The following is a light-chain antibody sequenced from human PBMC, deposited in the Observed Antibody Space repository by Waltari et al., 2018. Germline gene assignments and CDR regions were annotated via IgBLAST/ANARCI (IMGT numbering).Light chain of an antibody. CDR1: QSFTRK. J-gene: IGKJ2*01. CDR3: SQYNDWPYT. Sequence: EIVMTQSPATLSVSPGDRATLSCRASQSFTRKLSWYQQKPGQVPRLLIYGVSTRATGIPARFSGSGSGTEFTLTISSLQSEDSAVYYCSQYNDWPYTFGQGTKLDIK. CDR2: GVS. V-gene: IGKV3-15*01.